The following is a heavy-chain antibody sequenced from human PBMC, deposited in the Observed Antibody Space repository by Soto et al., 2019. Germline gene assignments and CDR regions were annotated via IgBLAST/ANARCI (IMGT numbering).Heavy chain of an antibody. J-gene: IGHJ4*02. D-gene: IGHD2-15*01. V-gene: IGHV3-23*01. CDR1: GFTFSSYA. Sequence: GGFLRLSCAASGFTFSSYAMSWVRQAPGKGLEWVSAISGSGGSTYYADSVKGRFTISRDNSKNTLYLQMNSLRAEDTAVYYCAKDLAEDIVVVVAATGGYWGQGTLVTVSS. CDR3: AKDLAEDIVVVVAATGGY. CDR2: ISGSGGST.